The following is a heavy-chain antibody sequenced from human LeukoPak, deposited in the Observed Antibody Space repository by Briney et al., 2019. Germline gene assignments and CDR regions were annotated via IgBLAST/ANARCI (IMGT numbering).Heavy chain of an antibody. J-gene: IGHJ4*02. CDR1: GGSISSGGYS. D-gene: IGHD3-22*01. Sequence: PSETLSLTCAVSGGSISSGGYSWSWIRQPPGKGLEWIGYIYYSGSTYYNPSLKSRVTISVDTSKNQFSLKLSSVTAADTAVYYCARGPLSSGYYSDYWGQGTLVTVSS. CDR3: ARGPLSSGYYSDY. V-gene: IGHV4-30-4*07. CDR2: IYYSGST.